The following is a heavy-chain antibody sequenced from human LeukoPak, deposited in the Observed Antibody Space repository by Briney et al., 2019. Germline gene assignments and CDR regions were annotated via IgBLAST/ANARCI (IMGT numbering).Heavy chain of an antibody. CDR3: ATSTAGYCSGRICAPYYFHYGINV. D-gene: IGHD2-15*01. CDR2: VSYDGSNK. V-gene: IGHV3-30*03. Sequence: PGGSLRLSCAASGLPLSKYGIHWVRQAPGKGLEWVAVVSYDGSNKNYKDSMKGRFIISRDNYKSTVYLQMNSLRAEDTAVYYCATSTAGYCSGRICAPYYFHYGINVWGPGTTVIVSS. CDR1: GLPLSKYG. J-gene: IGHJ6*01.